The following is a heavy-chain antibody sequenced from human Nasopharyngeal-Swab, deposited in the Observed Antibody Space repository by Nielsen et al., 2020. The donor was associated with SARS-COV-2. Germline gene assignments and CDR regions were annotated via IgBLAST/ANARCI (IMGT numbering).Heavy chain of an antibody. CDR3: TTDISFSRFTMVQGVISLDY. D-gene: IGHD3-10*01. V-gene: IGHV3-15*01. J-gene: IGHJ4*02. CDR2: IKSKTDGGTT. Sequence: GESLKISCAASGFTFSNAWMSWVRQAPGKGLEWVGRIKSKTDGGTTDYAAPVKGRFTISRDDSKNTLYLQMNSLKTEDTAVYYCTTDISFSRFTMVQGVISLDYWGQGTLVTVSS. CDR1: GFTFSNAW.